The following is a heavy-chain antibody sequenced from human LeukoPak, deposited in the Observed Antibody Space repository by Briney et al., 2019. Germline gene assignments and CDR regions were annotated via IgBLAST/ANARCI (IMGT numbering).Heavy chain of an antibody. CDR1: GFNVSSNY. D-gene: IGHD1-14*01. Sequence: PGGSLRLSCAVSGFNVSSNYMSWVRQPPGEGLEWVSVIYTGGTTHFADSVKGRFTVSRDNFKNTLYLQMNSLRAEDTAVYFCARATGALRPWDFWGQGTLVTVSS. CDR2: IYTGGTT. CDR3: ARATGALRPWDF. V-gene: IGHV3-66*01. J-gene: IGHJ4*02.